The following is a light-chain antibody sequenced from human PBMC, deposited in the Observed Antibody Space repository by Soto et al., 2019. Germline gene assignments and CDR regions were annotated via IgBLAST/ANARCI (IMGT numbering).Light chain of an antibody. Sequence: QSVLTQPPSASGTPGQRVTISCSGSSSNIGSNTVNWYQQLPGTAPKLLIYSNNQRPSGVPDRFSGSKSGTSASLAISGLQSDDEADYYCAALDDSLNGVVFGGGTKVTVL. CDR3: AALDDSLNGVV. V-gene: IGLV1-44*01. CDR2: SNN. CDR1: SSNIGSNT. J-gene: IGLJ2*01.